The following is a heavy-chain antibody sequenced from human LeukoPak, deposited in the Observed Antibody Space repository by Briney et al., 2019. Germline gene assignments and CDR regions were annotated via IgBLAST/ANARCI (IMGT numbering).Heavy chain of an antibody. CDR1: GYTFTKNN. V-gene: IGHV1-46*01. D-gene: IGHD6-13*01. J-gene: IGHJ4*02. CDR3: ARDSSNWSFDY. Sequence: ASVKVSCKASGYTFTKNNMHWVRQAPGHGLEWMGIIYPRGGSTSYAQKFQGRVTMTRDTSTSTVYMELSSLRSEDTAVYYCARDSSNWSFDYWGQGTLVTVSS. CDR2: IYPRGGST.